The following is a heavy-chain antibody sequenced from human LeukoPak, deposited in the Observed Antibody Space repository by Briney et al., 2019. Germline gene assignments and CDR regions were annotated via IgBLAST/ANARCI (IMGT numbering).Heavy chain of an antibody. J-gene: IGHJ6*02. Sequence: GGSLRLSCAASGLTFSSSALSWVRQAPGKGLQWVSSISGNGLQTRYADSVKGRFTISRDNSKNTLYLQMNSLRAEDTAVYYCAKGAPDYDFWSGYRNTYYYYGMDVWGQGTTVTVSS. CDR2: ISGNGLQT. V-gene: IGHV3-23*01. D-gene: IGHD3-3*01. CDR3: AKGAPDYDFWSGYRNTYYYYGMDV. CDR1: GLTFSSSA.